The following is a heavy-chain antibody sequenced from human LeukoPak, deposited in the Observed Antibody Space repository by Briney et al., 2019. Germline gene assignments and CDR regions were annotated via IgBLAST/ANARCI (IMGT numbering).Heavy chain of an antibody. D-gene: IGHD3-16*01. V-gene: IGHV3-15*01. CDR2: IKSKTDGGTT. CDR3: HYSTGDLDY. CDR1: GFTFSNAW. J-gene: IGHJ4*02. Sequence: NPGGSLRLSCAASGFTFSNAWMSWVRQAPGKGLEWVGRIKSKTDGGTTDYAAPVKGRFTISRDNAKNSLYLQMNSLRAEDTAVYYCHYSTGDLDYWGQGTLVTVSS.